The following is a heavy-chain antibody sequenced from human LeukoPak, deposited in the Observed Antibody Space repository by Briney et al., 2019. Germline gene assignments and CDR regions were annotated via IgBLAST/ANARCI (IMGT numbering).Heavy chain of an antibody. CDR2: IYTSGST. CDR1: GFTFRSYE. J-gene: IGHJ4*02. V-gene: IGHV4-4*07. CDR3: ARRVGGYSVVIKGYDY. D-gene: IGHD3-22*01. Sequence: PGGSLRLSCEDSGFTFRSYEMNWVRQPAGKGLEWIGLIYTSGSTNYNPSLKSRVTMSVDTSKNQFSLKLSSVTAADTAVYYCARRVGGYSVVIKGYDYWGQGTLVTVSS.